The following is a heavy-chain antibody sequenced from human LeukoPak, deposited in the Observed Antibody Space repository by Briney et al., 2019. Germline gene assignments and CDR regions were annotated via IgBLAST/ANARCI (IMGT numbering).Heavy chain of an antibody. J-gene: IGHJ5*02. CDR1: GGSISSSDYY. Sequence: SETLSLTCTVSGGSISSSDYYWGWVRQPPGKGLEWIGNIYYSGGSYSSSSLESRVTISSDTSKNQFSVKLTSVTAADTAVYYCVRVGYAYGPVGNWFDPWGQGVPVTVSS. D-gene: IGHD5-18*01. CDR2: IYYSGGS. CDR3: VRVGYAYGPVGNWFDP. V-gene: IGHV4-39*01.